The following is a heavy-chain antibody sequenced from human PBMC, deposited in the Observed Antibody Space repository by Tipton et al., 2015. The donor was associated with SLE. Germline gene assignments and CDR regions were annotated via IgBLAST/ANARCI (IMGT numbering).Heavy chain of an antibody. CDR3: ARRRGASGLFDS. Sequence: TLSLTCTVSGGVISEYYWGWIRQPAGKGLEWIGRIYTGGNTKYNPSLKSRVTVSVDTSKSQFSLKLTSVTAADTAGYYCARRRGASGLFDSWGQGILVTVSS. V-gene: IGHV4-4*07. J-gene: IGHJ4*02. CDR1: GGVISEYY. CDR2: IYTGGNT.